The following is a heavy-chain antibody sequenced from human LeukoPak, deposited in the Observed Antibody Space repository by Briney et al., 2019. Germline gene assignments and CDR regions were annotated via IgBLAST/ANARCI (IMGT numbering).Heavy chain of an antibody. CDR1: GGSISSYY. Sequence: PSETLSLTCTVSGGSISSYYWSWIRQPPGKGLEWIGYIYYSGSTNYNPSLKSRVTISVDTSKNQFSLKLSSVTAADTAVYYCARVMFDSSSWIYYYGMDVWGQGTTVTVSS. CDR3: ARVMFDSSSWIYYYGMDV. CDR2: IYYSGST. J-gene: IGHJ6*02. D-gene: IGHD6-13*01. V-gene: IGHV4-59*01.